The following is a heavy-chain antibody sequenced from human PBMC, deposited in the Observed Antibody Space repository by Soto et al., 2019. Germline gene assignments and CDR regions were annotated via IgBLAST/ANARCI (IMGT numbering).Heavy chain of an antibody. J-gene: IGHJ4*02. CDR3: ARVPDY. Sequence: QLQLQESGSGLVKHSQTLCLTCAVSGGSISSDGYSWSWIRQPPGKGLEWIGYMYHSGSTYYNPSLKSRVTISIDRSKNQFSLKLSSVTAADTAVYYCARVPDYWGQGILVTVSS. CDR1: GGSISSDGYS. CDR2: MYHSGST. D-gene: IGHD2-2*01. V-gene: IGHV4-30-2*01.